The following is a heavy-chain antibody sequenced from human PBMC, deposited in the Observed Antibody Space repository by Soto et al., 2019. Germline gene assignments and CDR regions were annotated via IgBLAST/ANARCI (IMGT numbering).Heavy chain of an antibody. CDR2: IYHSGST. CDR3: ARAPMIVGHWFDP. V-gene: IGHV4-30-2*01. CDR1: GGSISSGGYS. Sequence: PSETLSLTCAVSGGSISSGGYSWSWIRQPPGKGLEWIGYIYHSGSTYYNPSLKSRVTISVDRSKNQFSLKLSSVTAADTAVYYCARAPMIVGHWFDPWGQGTLVTVSS. J-gene: IGHJ5*02. D-gene: IGHD3-22*01.